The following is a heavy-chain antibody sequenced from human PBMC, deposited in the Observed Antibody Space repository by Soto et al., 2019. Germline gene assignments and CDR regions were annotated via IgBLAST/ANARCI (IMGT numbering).Heavy chain of an antibody. V-gene: IGHV3-21*01. CDR1: GFTFSSYS. CDR3: ARDQLDYGDYSYYYGMDV. Sequence: GGSLRLSCAASGFTFSSYSMNWVRQAPGKGLEWVSSISSSSSYIYYADSVKGRFTISRDNAKNSLYLQMNSLRAEDTAVYYCARDQLDYGDYSYYYGMDVWGQGTTVTVSS. CDR2: ISSSSSYI. J-gene: IGHJ6*02. D-gene: IGHD4-17*01.